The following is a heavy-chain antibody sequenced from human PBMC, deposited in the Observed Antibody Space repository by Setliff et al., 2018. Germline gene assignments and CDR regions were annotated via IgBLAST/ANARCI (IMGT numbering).Heavy chain of an antibody. J-gene: IGHJ4*02. CDR1: GYSISSGYY. Sequence: PSETLSLTCTVSGYSISSGYYWGWIRQPPGKGLEWIGSIYHSGSTYYNPSLKSRVTISVDTSKNQFSLKLSSVTAADTAVYYCARLDSSSRVDYWGQGTLVTVS. CDR3: ARLDSSSRVDY. V-gene: IGHV4-38-2*02. D-gene: IGHD6-13*01. CDR2: IYHSGST.